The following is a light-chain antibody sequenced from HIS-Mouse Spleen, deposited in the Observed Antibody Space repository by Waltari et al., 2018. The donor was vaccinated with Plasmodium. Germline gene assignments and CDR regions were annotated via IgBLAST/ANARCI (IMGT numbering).Light chain of an antibody. Sequence: EIVMTQSPAIQSVSPGERATLSCRASQTVSSNLAWYQQKPGQAPRLLIYCSSTRATGIPARFSGSGSGTEFTLTISSLQSEDFAVYYCQQYNNWSFTFGPGTKVDIK. CDR2: CSS. J-gene: IGKJ3*01. V-gene: IGKV3-15*01. CDR1: QTVSSN. CDR3: QQYNNWSFT.